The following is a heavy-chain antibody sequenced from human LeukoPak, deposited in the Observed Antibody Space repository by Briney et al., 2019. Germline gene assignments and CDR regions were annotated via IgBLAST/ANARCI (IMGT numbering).Heavy chain of an antibody. V-gene: IGHV4-38-2*01. CDR1: GYSLSSGYY. D-gene: IGHD3-22*01. CDR2: IYHSGST. J-gene: IGHJ3*02. CDR3: ARSYYYYDSSGYSYAFDI. Sequence: SETLSLTCAVSGYSLSSGYYWGWIRQPPGKGLEWIGSIYHSGSTYYNPSLKSRVTISVDTSKNQFSLKLSSVTAADTAVYHCARSYYYYDSSGYSYAFDIWGQGTMVTVSS.